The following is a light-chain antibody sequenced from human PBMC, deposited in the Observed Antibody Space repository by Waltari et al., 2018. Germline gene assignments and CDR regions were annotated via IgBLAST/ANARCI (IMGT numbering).Light chain of an antibody. CDR2: DVT. J-gene: IGLJ2*01. CDR3: CSYAGRYTFDVV. Sequence: QSALTQPRSVSGSPGQSVTISCTGTSSDVGDYNYVSWYQQHPVKAPKLMIYDVTKRPSGVPDRFSGSKSGNTASLTISGLQAEDEADYYCCSYAGRYTFDVVFGGGTKLTVL. V-gene: IGLV2-11*01. CDR1: SSDVGDYNY.